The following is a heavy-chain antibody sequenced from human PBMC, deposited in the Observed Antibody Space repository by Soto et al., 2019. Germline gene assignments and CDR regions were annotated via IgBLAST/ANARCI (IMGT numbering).Heavy chain of an antibody. Sequence: QVQLQEAGPGLVKPSQTLSLTCTVSGGSISSGGYYWSWIRQHPGKGLEWIGYIYYSGSTYYNPSQKSPVTTSVDTPKNEYSLTLSSVTAADTAVYYCARALPDCSSTSCYGGGDYFDYWGQGTLVTVSS. D-gene: IGHD2-2*01. CDR2: IYYSGST. J-gene: IGHJ4*02. CDR1: GGSISSGGYY. V-gene: IGHV4-31*01. CDR3: ARALPDCSSTSCYGGGDYFDY.